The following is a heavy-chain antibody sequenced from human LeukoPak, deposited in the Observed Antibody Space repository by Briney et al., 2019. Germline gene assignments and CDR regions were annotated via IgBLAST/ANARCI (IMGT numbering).Heavy chain of an antibody. CDR2: ISSSGSTI. Sequence: PGGSLRLSCAASGFTFSSYEMNWVRQAPGKGLEWASYISSSGSTIYYADSVKGRFTISRDNVKKSLYLQMSSLRAEDTAVYYCARVSYTMVRGVGYMDVWGKGTTVTISS. V-gene: IGHV3-48*03. D-gene: IGHD3-10*01. CDR1: GFTFSSYE. J-gene: IGHJ6*03. CDR3: ARVSYTMVRGVGYMDV.